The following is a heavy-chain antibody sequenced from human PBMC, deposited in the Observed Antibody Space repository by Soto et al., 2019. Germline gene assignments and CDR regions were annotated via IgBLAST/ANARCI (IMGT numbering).Heavy chain of an antibody. D-gene: IGHD2-15*01. Sequence: GGSLRLSCAASGFTFDDYTMHWVRQAPGKGLEWVSLISWDGGSTYYADSVKGRFTISRDNSKNSLYLQMNSLRTEDHAVFYFATDLHCYLRGGYFDYWGQGTLVTVSS. CDR3: ATDLHCYLRGGYFDY. CDR2: ISWDGGST. J-gene: IGHJ4*02. V-gene: IGHV3-43*01. CDR1: GFTFDDYT.